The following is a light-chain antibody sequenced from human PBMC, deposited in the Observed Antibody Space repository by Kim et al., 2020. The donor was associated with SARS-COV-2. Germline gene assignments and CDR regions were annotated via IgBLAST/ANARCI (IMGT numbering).Light chain of an antibody. CDR3: QKYNSAPWT. J-gene: IGKJ1*01. CDR2: AAS. Sequence: ASVGDRVVITCRASQDIANSLAWYQQKPGKVPQVLIYAASTLQSGVPSRFSGSGSGTEFTLTIGSLQTEDVATYYCQKYNSAPWTFGPGTKVDIK. V-gene: IGKV1-27*01. CDR1: QDIANS.